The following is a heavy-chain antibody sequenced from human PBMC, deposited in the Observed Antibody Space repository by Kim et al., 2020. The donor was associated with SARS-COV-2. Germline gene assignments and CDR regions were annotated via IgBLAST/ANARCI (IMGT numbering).Heavy chain of an antibody. V-gene: IGHV4-39*01. CDR3: ARLALLEDYIVVVPATIGIGGGFDY. J-gene: IGHJ4*02. CDR1: GGSISSSSYY. D-gene: IGHD2-2*01. Sequence: SETLSLTCTVSGGSISSSSYYWGWIRQPPGKGLEWIGSIYYSGSTYYNPSLKSRVTISVDTSKNQFSLKLSSVTAAATAVYYCARLALLEDYIVVVPATIGIGGGFDYWGQGTLVTVSS. CDR2: IYYSGST.